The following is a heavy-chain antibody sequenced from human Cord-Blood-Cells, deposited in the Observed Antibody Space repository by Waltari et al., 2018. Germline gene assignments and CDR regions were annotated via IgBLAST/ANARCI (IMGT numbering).Heavy chain of an antibody. CDR3: ARGDPSGVAKYFDY. Sequence: QVQLQESGPGLVKPSETLSLTCTVSGGSISSHSWSWIPTPPGKGLEWIGYIYYSGSTNYNPSLKSRVTISVDTSKNQFSLKLSSVTAADTAVYYCARGDPSGVAKYFDYWGQGTLVTVSS. D-gene: IGHD7-27*01. CDR1: GGSISSHS. J-gene: IGHJ4*02. V-gene: IGHV4-59*11. CDR2: IYYSGST.